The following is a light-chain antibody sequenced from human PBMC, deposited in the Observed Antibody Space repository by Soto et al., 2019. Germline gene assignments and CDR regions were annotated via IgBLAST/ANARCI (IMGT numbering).Light chain of an antibody. CDR3: QQYNTWPRT. J-gene: IGKJ1*01. CDR1: QSVSNN. Sequence: EIVMTQSPATLSVSPGERATLSCRASQSVSNNLAWYQQKPGQAPRLLIYGASTSATGILARFSGSGSGTEFTLTVSSLQAEDFAVYYCQQYNTWPRTFGQGTKVEIK. V-gene: IGKV3-15*01. CDR2: GAS.